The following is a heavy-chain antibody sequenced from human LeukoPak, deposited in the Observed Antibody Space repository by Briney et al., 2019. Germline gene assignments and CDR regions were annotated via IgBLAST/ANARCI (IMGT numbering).Heavy chain of an antibody. D-gene: IGHD3-10*01. CDR1: GFTLTELS. CDR3: ATTYYYGSGTFDY. CDR2: FDPEDGET. Sequence: ASVKVSCKVSGFTLTELSMHWVRQAPGKGLEWMGGFDPEDGETIYAQKFQGRVTMTEDTSTDTAYMELSSLRSEDTAVYYCATTYYYGSGTFDYWGQGTLVTVSS. V-gene: IGHV1-24*01. J-gene: IGHJ4*02.